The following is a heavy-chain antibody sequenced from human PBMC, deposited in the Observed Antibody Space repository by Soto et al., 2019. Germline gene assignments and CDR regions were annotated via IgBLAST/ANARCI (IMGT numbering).Heavy chain of an antibody. V-gene: IGHV1-18*01. CDR2: ISAYNGNT. D-gene: IGHD3-3*01. J-gene: IGHJ3*02. Sequence: ASVKVSCKASGYTFTSYGISWVRQAPGQGLEWMGWISAYNGNTNYAQKLQGRVTMTTDTSTSTAYMELRSLRSDDTAVYYCAISSRSPSYDAFYICGQGTMVTVSS. CDR1: GYTFTSYG. CDR3: AISSRSPSYDAFYI.